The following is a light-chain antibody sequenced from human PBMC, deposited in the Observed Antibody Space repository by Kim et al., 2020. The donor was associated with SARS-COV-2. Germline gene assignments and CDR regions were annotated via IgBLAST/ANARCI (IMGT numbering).Light chain of an antibody. J-gene: IGLJ2*01. CDR3: QSYDVSLSAVV. CDR1: SSNIGAGYV. Sequence: QSVLMQPPSVSGAPGQRGTISCTGTSSNIGAGYVVHWYHHLPGTAPKLLICGDSSRPSVVPDRFSGSRSGASASLTITGLQAEDGAAYYCQSYDVSLSAVVFGGGTQLTVL. CDR2: GDS. V-gene: IGLV1-40*01.